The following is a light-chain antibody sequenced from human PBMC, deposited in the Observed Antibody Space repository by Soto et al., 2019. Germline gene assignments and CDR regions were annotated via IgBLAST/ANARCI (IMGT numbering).Light chain of an antibody. CDR2: GAS. CDR3: QQYNNWPIT. J-gene: IGKJ5*01. CDR1: QSLNSN. V-gene: IGKV3-15*01. Sequence: TQSPVILSVSPGERATVSCRASQSLNSNLAWYQQKPGQAPRLLIIGASERVTTIPARFSGSGSGTEFTLTINSLQSEDFAIYYCQQYNNWPITFGQGTRLEI.